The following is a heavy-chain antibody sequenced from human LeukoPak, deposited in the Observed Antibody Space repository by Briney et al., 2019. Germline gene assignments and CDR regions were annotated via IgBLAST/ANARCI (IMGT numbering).Heavy chain of an antibody. D-gene: IGHD3-22*01. CDR3: ARQIPYDSSGYYSADAFDI. J-gene: IGHJ3*02. CDR1: GGSISSSSYY. V-gene: IGHV4-39*01. CDR2: IYYSGST. Sequence: SETLSLTCTVSGGSISSSSYYWGWIRQPPGKGLERIGSIYYSGSTYYNPSLKSRVTISVDTSKNQFSLKLSSVTAADTAVYYCARQIPYDSSGYYSADAFDIWGQGTMVTVSS.